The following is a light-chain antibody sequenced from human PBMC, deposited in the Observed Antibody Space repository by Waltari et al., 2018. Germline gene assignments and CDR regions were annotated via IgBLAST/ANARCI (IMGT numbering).Light chain of an antibody. J-gene: IGKJ4*01. Sequence: DIQLTQSPSFLSASVGDRVTITCRASQVFSSHLAWYQQEPGKAPKLLIYAASTLQTGVPSRFSGSGSGTEFTLRISSLQPEDFGSYYCQQLHAYPLSFGGGTKVEIK. V-gene: IGKV1-9*01. CDR3: QQLHAYPLS. CDR2: AAS. CDR1: QVFSSH.